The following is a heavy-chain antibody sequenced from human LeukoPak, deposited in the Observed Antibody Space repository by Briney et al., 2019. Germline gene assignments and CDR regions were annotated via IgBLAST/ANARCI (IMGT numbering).Heavy chain of an antibody. CDR3: ARDWLSTGEGYDY. V-gene: IGHV4-31*03. D-gene: IGHD7-27*01. Sequence: KASQTLSLTCTVSGGSISSGGYYWSWIRQHPGKGLEWIGYIYYSGSTYYNPSLKSRVTISVDTSQNQFSLKVNSVTAADTAVYYCARDWLSTGEGYDYWGQGTLVTVSS. J-gene: IGHJ4*02. CDR1: GGSISSGGYY. CDR2: IYYSGST.